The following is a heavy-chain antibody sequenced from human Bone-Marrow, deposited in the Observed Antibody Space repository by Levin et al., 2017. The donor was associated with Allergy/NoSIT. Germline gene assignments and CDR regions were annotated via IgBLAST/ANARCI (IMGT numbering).Heavy chain of an antibody. Sequence: SCAASGFTFSSYGMHWVRQAPGKGLEWVAVIWYDGSNKYYADSVKGRFTISRDNSKNTLYLQMNSLRAEDTAVYYCARETTVTWYWYFDLWGRGTLVTVSS. J-gene: IGHJ2*01. CDR1: GFTFSSYG. CDR3: ARETTVTWYWYFDL. D-gene: IGHD4-17*01. CDR2: IWYDGSNK. V-gene: IGHV3-33*01.